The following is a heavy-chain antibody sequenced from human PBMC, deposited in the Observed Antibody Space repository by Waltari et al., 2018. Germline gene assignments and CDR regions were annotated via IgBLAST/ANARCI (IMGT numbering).Heavy chain of an antibody. V-gene: IGHV3-30*18. CDR1: GFIFRNYV. Sequence: QVQLVESVGGVVQPGRSLRLSCAAYGFIFRNYVMQWVRQAPGKGLECVAVISYDGNDKSYADSVKGRFTISRDNGNNTLYLQMDSLRPEDTGLYFCAKGYPGRGPWGFDYWGQGTLVTVSS. J-gene: IGHJ4*02. D-gene: IGHD7-27*01. CDR2: ISYDGNDK. CDR3: AKGYPGRGPWGFDY.